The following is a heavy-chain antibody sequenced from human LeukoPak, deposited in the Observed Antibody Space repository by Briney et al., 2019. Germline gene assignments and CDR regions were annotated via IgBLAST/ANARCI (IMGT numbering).Heavy chain of an antibody. CDR1: GYTFTGYY. Sequence: ASAKVSCKASGYTFTGYYMHWVRQAPGQGLEWMGWINPNSGGTNYAQKFQGRVTMTRDTSISTAYMELSRLRSDDTAVYYCARDSRRITIFGVASSGAFDIWGQGTMVTVSS. CDR3: ARDSRRITIFGVASSGAFDI. D-gene: IGHD3-3*01. V-gene: IGHV1-2*02. CDR2: INPNSGGT. J-gene: IGHJ3*02.